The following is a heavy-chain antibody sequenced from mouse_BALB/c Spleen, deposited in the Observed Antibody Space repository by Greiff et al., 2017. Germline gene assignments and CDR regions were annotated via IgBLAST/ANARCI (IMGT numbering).Heavy chain of an antibody. D-gene: IGHD2-1*01. CDR2: ISNGGGST. Sequence: EVHLVESGGGLVQPGGSLKLSCAASGFTFSSYTMSWVRQTPEKRLEWVAYISNGGGSTYYPDTVKGRFTISRDNAKNTLYLQMSSLKSEDTAMYYCAREGNGNYEFAYWGQGTLVTVSA. CDR3: AREGNGNYEFAY. V-gene: IGHV5-12-2*01. CDR1: GFTFSSYT. J-gene: IGHJ3*01.